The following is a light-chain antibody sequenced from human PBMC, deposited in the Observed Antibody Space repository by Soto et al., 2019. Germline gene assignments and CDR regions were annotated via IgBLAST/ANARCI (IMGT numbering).Light chain of an antibody. CDR1: RSFASSY. V-gene: IGKV3-20*01. Sequence: EIVLTQSPVTLSLSPGERASLSCRASRSFASSYLGWYQQKPGQAPRLLIYAASTRATGVPDRFSGSGSATDFTLTISRLEPEDSAVYYCHHYDSSPPYTFGRGTKLEIK. J-gene: IGKJ2*01. CDR2: AAS. CDR3: HHYDSSPPYT.